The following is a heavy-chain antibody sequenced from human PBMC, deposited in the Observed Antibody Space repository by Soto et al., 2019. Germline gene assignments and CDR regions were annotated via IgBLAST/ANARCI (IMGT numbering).Heavy chain of an antibody. D-gene: IGHD4-17*01. J-gene: IGHJ6*03. CDR1: GFTFSSYA. Sequence: EVHLLESGGGLVQPGGSLRLSCAASGFTFSSYAMSWVRQAPGKGLEWVSSISGSGGTPYYADSVKGRFTISRDNSQNTLYLQKNSLRVEDTDVYYCAKNYGDHYYYYMDVWGKGTTVTVSS. V-gene: IGHV3-23*01. CDR3: AKNYGDHYYYYMDV. CDR2: ISGSGGTP.